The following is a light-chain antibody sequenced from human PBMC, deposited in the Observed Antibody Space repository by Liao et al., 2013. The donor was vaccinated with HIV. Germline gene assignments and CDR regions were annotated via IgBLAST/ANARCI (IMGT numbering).Light chain of an antibody. CDR2: KDS. CDR1: ALPKQY. J-gene: IGLJ3*02. CDR3: QAWDSSTAE. V-gene: IGLV3-25*03. Sequence: SYELTQPPSVSVSPGQTARITCSGDALPKQYAYWYQQKPGQAPVLVIYKDSERPSGIPERFSGSSSGTTVTLTISGVQAEDEADYYCQAWDSSTAEFGGGTKLTVL.